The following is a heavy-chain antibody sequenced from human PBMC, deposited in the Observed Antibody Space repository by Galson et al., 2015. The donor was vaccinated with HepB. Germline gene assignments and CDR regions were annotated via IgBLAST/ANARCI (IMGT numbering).Heavy chain of an antibody. CDR1: GFTFSDYY. D-gene: IGHD6-13*01. CDR2: ISCSSTYA. J-gene: IGHJ5*02. CDR3: ARDRGRRMTLGIGSRFGP. V-gene: IGHV3-11*06. Sequence: SLRLSCAASGFTFSDYYMSWIRQAPGKGLEWVSYISCSSTYANYADSVKGRFTISRDNAKNSLFLQMNSLSADDTAVYYCARDRGRRMTLGIGSRFGPWGQGTLVTVSS.